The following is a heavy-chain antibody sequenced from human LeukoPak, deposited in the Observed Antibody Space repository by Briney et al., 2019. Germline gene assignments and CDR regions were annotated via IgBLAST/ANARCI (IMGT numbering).Heavy chain of an antibody. J-gene: IGHJ4*02. V-gene: IGHV3-21*01. CDR3: ARWSAGGNSPSFDY. D-gene: IGHD4-23*01. CDR2: ISSSSSYI. Sequence: GGSLRLSCAASGFTFSSYNMNWGRQAPGKGLEWVSSISSSSSYIYYADSVKGRFTISRDNAKNSLYLQMNSLRAEDTAVYYCARWSAGGNSPSFDYWGQGTLVTVSS. CDR1: GFTFSSYN.